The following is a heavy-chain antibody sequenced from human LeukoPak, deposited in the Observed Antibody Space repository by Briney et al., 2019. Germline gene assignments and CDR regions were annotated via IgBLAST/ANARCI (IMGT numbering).Heavy chain of an antibody. J-gene: IGHJ4*02. CDR2: IYHSGNT. Sequence: SQTLSLTCTVSGGSISSGGFYWNWIRQPPGGGLEWIGYIYHSGNTYYNPSLFGRVAISVDLSTNQFSLRPSSVTAADTAVYFCARDKNYYDRRGYPSRNFDYWGQGTRVSVSS. D-gene: IGHD3-22*01. V-gene: IGHV4-30-2*01. CDR3: ARDKNYYDRRGYPSRNFDY. CDR1: GGSISSGGFY.